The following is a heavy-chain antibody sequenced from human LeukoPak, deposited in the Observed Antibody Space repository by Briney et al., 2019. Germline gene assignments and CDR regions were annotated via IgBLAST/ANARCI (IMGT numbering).Heavy chain of an antibody. CDR2: IYYSGSI. V-gene: IGHV4-28*05. CDR3: ARRSGSLAFDI. J-gene: IGHJ3*02. Sequence: PSETLFLTCGVSGYSISSGYWWGWIRQPPGKGLEWIGNIYYSGSIYYNPSLKSRVTMSVDTSKNQFSLKLSSVTAVDTAVYYCARRSGSLAFDIWGQGTMVTVSS. CDR1: GYSISSGYW. D-gene: IGHD1-26*01.